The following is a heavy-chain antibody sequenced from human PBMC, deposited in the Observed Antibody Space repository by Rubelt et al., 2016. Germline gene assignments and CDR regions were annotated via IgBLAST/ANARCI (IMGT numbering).Heavy chain of an antibody. Sequence: GGGLVQPGGSLRLSCAASGFTFSSYGMHWVRQAPGKGLEWVAVIWYDGSNKYYADSVKGRFTISRDNSKNTLYLQMNSLSAEDTAVYYCARERGGGGVEVPAVQRENYYGMEDGGKGTTVTVSS. CDR2: IWYDGSNK. V-gene: IGHV3-33*01. J-gene: IGHJ6*04. CDR1: GFTFSSYG. CDR3: ARERGGGGVEVPAVQRENYYGMED. D-gene: IGHD2-2*01.